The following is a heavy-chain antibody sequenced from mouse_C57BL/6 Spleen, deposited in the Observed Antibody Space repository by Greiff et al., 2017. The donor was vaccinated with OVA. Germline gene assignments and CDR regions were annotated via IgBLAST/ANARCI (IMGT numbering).Heavy chain of an antibody. CDR3: TPKGGSSPLYAMDY. J-gene: IGHJ4*01. CDR2: IDPEDGDT. Sequence: DVHVVASWAELVRPGASVKLSCTASGFNIKDYYMHWVKQRPEQGLEWIGRIDPEDGDTEYAPKFQGKATMTADTSSNTAYLQLSSLTSEDTAVYYCTPKGGSSPLYAMDYWGQGTSVTVSS. CDR1: GFNIKDYY. D-gene: IGHD1-1*01. V-gene: IGHV14-1*01.